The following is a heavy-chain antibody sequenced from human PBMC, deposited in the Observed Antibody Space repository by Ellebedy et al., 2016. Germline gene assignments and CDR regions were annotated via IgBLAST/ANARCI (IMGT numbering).Heavy chain of an antibody. CDR1: GFTFPSYG. CDR2: ISYDGSNE. D-gene: IGHD2-2*01. J-gene: IGHJ4*02. V-gene: IGHV3-30*03. CDR3: ARDLDLLIVPAGGYIDY. Sequence: GESLKISXATSGFTFPSYGLHWVRQAPGKGLEWVAVISYDGSNEHYADSVKGRFTISRDNSKNALYLQMTNLRPEDTAVYFCARDLDLLIVPAGGYIDYWGQGTLVTVSS.